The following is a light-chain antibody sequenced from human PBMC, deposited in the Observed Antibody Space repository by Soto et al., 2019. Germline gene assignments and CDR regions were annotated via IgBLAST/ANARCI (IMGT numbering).Light chain of an antibody. V-gene: IGKV3-15*01. Sequence: EIVMTQSPATLSVSPGERATLSCRASQSVSGNLALYQQKPGQAPRLLIYGASTRATGIPARFSGSGSGTEFTLTISSLQSEDFAVYYCQQYGSSHWTFGQGTKVDIK. CDR3: QQYGSSHWT. J-gene: IGKJ1*01. CDR2: GAS. CDR1: QSVSGN.